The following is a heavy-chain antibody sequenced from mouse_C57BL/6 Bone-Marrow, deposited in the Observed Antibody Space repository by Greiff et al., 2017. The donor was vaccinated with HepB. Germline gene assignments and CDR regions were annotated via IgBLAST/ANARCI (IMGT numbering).Heavy chain of an antibody. J-gene: IGHJ4*01. Sequence: EVMLVESGGGLVQPGGSLKLSCAASGFTFSDYYMYWVRQTPEKRLEWVAYISNGGGSTYYPDTVKGRFIISRDNAKNTLYLQMSRLKSEDTAMYYCARVSSLYAMDYWGQGTSVTVSS. D-gene: IGHD1-1*01. V-gene: IGHV5-12*01. CDR2: ISNGGGST. CDR1: GFTFSDYY. CDR3: ARVSSLYAMDY.